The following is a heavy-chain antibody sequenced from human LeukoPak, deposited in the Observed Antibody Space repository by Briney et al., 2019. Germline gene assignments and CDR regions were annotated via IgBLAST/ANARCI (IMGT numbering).Heavy chain of an antibody. V-gene: IGHV4-31*03. Sequence: SQTLSLTCTVSGGSISSGGYYWNWIRQHPGKGLEWIGFVAYNGMTNQNPSLRSRLAISLDTSKNQFSLELTSVIAADTAVYYCARAPYVSGSFGWFDPWGQGALVTASS. D-gene: IGHD3-10*01. CDR1: GGSISSGGYY. J-gene: IGHJ5*02. CDR2: VAYNGMT. CDR3: ARAPYVSGSFGWFDP.